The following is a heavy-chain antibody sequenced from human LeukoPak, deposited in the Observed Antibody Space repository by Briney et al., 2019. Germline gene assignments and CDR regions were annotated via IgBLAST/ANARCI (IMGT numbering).Heavy chain of an antibody. CDR3: AKDYVLRYFDWSRSGFDP. J-gene: IGHJ5*02. V-gene: IGHV3-23*01. CDR2: ISGSGGGT. D-gene: IGHD3-9*01. Sequence: PGGSLRLSCAASGFTFSSYAMSWVRQAPGRGLEWVSAISGSGGGTYYADSVKGRFTISRDNSKNTLYLQMNSLRAEDTAVYYCAKDYVLRYFDWSRSGFDPWGQGTLVTVSS. CDR1: GFTFSSYA.